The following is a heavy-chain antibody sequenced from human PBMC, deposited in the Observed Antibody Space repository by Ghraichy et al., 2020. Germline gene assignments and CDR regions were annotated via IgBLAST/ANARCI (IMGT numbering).Heavy chain of an antibody. CDR1: GFTFSSYS. CDR2: ISSSSSTI. Sequence: GTLNISCAASGFTFSSYSMNWVRQAPGKGLEWVSYISSSSSTIYYADSVKGRFTISRDNAKNSLYLQMNSLRDEDTAVYYCASTKTYYDFWSGYPDLGYYGMDVWGQGTTVTVSS. CDR3: ASTKTYYDFWSGYPDLGYYGMDV. J-gene: IGHJ6*02. V-gene: IGHV3-48*02. D-gene: IGHD3-3*01.